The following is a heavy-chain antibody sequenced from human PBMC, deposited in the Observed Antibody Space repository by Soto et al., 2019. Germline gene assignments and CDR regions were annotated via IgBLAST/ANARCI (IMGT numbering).Heavy chain of an antibody. J-gene: IGHJ4*02. CDR2: LTPDGSTK. D-gene: IGHD6-25*01. CDR3: LHSHQRLLYYFDY. Sequence: HPGGSLRLSCAASGFTFSRYYMTWVRQAPGKGPEWLTNLTPDGSTKSYIDSVRGRFTISRDNTKNSLYLQMDTLRVEDTAVYYCLHSHQRLLYYFDYWGQGTPVTVSS. V-gene: IGHV3-7*01. CDR1: GFTFSRYY.